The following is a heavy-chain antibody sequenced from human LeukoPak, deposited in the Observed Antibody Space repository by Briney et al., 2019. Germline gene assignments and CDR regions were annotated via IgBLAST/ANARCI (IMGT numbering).Heavy chain of an antibody. CDR2: MNPNSGNT. Sequence: ASVTVSCKASGYTFTSYDINWVRQATGQGLEWMGWMNPNSGNTGYAQKFQGRVTMTRNTSISTAYMELSSLRSEDTAVYYCARGRFDPYSGYANFDYWGQGTLVTVSS. CDR3: ARGRFDPYSGYANFDY. V-gene: IGHV1-8*01. J-gene: IGHJ4*02. D-gene: IGHD5-12*01. CDR1: GYTFTSYD.